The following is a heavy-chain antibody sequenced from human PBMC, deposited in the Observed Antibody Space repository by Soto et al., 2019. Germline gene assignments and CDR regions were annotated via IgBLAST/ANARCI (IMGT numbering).Heavy chain of an antibody. Sequence: ASVKVSCKASGYTFTSYGISWVRHAPGQGLEWMGWINAYNGNTNYAQNLQGRLTLTTDTSTTTAYMELRSLRSNDTAIYYCAMVDVYVTPSPQDVWGQGTTVTVSS. CDR3: AMVDVYVTPSPQDV. CDR2: INAYNGNT. J-gene: IGHJ6*02. V-gene: IGHV1-18*01. D-gene: IGHD3-16*01. CDR1: GYTFTSYG.